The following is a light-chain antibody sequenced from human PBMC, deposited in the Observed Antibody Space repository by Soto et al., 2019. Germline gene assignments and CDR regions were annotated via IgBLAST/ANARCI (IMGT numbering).Light chain of an antibody. CDR3: QQYGDSPLT. CDR1: QSVSGSY. Sequence: ENVLTQSPGTLSLSPVERATLSCRASQSVSGSYLAWYQQKPGQAPRLLIYGASSRATGIPDRFSGSGSGTDFTLTISRLEPEDFAVYHCQQYGDSPLTLGGGTKVDIK. V-gene: IGKV3-20*01. J-gene: IGKJ4*01. CDR2: GAS.